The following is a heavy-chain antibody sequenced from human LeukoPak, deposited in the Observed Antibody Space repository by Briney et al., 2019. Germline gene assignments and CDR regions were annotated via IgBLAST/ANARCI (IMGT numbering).Heavy chain of an antibody. CDR3: ARDFWGESGYPDVFDI. CDR2: INPDSGAT. J-gene: IGHJ3*02. CDR1: GYTFIGYY. V-gene: IGHV1-2*02. D-gene: IGHD3-3*01. Sequence: ASVKVSCKASGYTFIGYYMHWVRQAPGQGLEWMGWINPDSGATNYAQKFQGRVTMTRDMSTSTVYMELSSLRSEDTAVYYCARDFWGESGYPDVFDIWGQGTMVTVSS.